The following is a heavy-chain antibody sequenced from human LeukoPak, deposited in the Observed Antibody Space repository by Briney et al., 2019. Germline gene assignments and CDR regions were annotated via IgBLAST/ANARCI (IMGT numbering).Heavy chain of an antibody. D-gene: IGHD6-25*01. J-gene: IGHJ4*02. CDR1: GYTFTGYY. Sequence: VASVKVSCKASGYTFTGYYMHWVRQAPGQGLEWMGWINPNTGATNYAQKFQGRVTMTTDTSISTAYMELSRLRSDDTAVYYCVTLLSNAAFDYWGQGTLVTVSS. V-gene: IGHV1-2*02. CDR3: VTLLSNAAFDY. CDR2: INPNTGAT.